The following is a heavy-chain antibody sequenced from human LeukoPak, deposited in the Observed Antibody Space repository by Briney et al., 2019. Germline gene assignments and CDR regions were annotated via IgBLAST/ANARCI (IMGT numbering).Heavy chain of an antibody. CDR3: ASGPKMTTVPEGGGFYYYYYMDV. J-gene: IGHJ6*03. Sequence: ASVKVSCKASGGTFSSYAISWVRQAPGQGLEWMGGIIPIFGTANYAQKFQGRVTITADESTSTAYMELSSLRSEDTAVYYCASGPKMTTVPEGGGFYYYYYMDVWGKGTTVTISS. CDR2: IIPIFGTA. D-gene: IGHD4-17*01. V-gene: IGHV1-69*13. CDR1: GGTFSSYA.